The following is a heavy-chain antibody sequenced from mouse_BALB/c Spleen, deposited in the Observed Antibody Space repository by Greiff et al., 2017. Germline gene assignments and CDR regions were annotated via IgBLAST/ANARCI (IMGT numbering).Heavy chain of an antibody. D-gene: IGHD2-3*01. V-gene: IGHV5-9-3*01. Sequence: EVHLVESGGGLVKPGGSLKLSCAASGFTFSSYAMSWVRQTPEKRLEWVATISSGGSYTYYPDSVKGRFTISRDNAKNTLYLQMSSLRSEDTAMYYCASLYYYDAMDYWGQGTSVTVSS. J-gene: IGHJ4*01. CDR3: ASLYYYDAMDY. CDR2: ISSGGSYT. CDR1: GFTFSSYA.